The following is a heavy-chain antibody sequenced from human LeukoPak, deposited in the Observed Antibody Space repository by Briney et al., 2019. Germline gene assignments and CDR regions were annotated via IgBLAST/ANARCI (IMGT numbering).Heavy chain of an antibody. D-gene: IGHD3-3*01. CDR3: ARETDFWSGYSFDY. V-gene: IGHV4-59*01. CDR2: IYYSGST. J-gene: IGHJ4*02. Sequence: SETLSLTCTVSGGSISSYYWSWIRQPPGKGLEWIGYIYYSGSTTYNPSLKSRVTISVDTSKNQFSLRLNSVTAADTAVYYCARETDFWSGYSFDYWGQGTLITVSS. CDR1: GGSISSYY.